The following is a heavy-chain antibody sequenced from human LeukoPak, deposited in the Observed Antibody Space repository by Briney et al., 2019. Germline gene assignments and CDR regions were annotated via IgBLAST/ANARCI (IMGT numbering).Heavy chain of an antibody. CDR1: GGSISSYY. D-gene: IGHD3-22*01. J-gene: IGHJ4*02. CDR3: ARAYDSSGNDY. V-gene: IGHV4-59*08. CDR2: IYYSGST. Sequence: SETLSLTCTVSGGSISSYYWSWIRQPPGKGLEWIGCIYYSGSTNYNPSLKSRITISVDTSKNQFSLKLSSVTAADTAVYYCARAYDSSGNDYWGQGTLVTISS.